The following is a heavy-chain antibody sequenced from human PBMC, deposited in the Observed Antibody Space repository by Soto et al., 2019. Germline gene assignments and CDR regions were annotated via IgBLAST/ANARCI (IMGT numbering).Heavy chain of an antibody. CDR1: GYTFTSYD. CDR3: ARGRGRGDDFWSGYFYYGMDV. CDR2: MNPNSGNT. V-gene: IGHV1-8*01. D-gene: IGHD3-3*01. J-gene: IGHJ6*02. Sequence: ASVKVSCKASGYTFTSYDINWVRQATGQGLEWMGWMNPNSGNTGYAQKFQGRVTMTRNTSISTAYMELSSLRSEDTAVYYCARGRGRGDDFWSGYFYYGMDVWGQGNTVTV.